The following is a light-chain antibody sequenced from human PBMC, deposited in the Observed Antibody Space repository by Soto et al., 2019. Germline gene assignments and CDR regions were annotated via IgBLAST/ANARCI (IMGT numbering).Light chain of an antibody. Sequence: EMVLTQSPGTLSLSPGARATLSCRASQSLRAAYLAWYQQKPGQAPRLLIYGSSNRATGIPDRFSGSGSGTDFTLTISRLEPEDFAVYYCQQYGSSPLFSFGPGTKVEIK. V-gene: IGKV3-20*01. CDR2: GSS. CDR1: QSLRAAY. J-gene: IGKJ3*01. CDR3: QQYGSSPLFS.